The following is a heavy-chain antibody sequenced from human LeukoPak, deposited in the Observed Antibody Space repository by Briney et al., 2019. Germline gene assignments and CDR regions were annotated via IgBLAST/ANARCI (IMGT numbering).Heavy chain of an antibody. Sequence: GGSLRLSCAASGFTFSSYAMSWVRQAPGKGLEWVAVISYDGSNKYYADSVKGRFTISRDNSKNTLYLQMNSLRAEDTAVYYCARCRYCSSTSCLLCYYGMDVWGQGTTVTVSS. CDR1: GFTFSSYA. CDR2: ISYDGSNK. CDR3: ARCRYCSSTSCLLCYYGMDV. V-gene: IGHV3-30*04. D-gene: IGHD2-2*01. J-gene: IGHJ6*02.